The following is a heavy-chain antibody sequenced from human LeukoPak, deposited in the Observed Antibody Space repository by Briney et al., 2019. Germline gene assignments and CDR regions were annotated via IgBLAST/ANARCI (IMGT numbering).Heavy chain of an antibody. CDR3: ATLNWDDGEVSGFDH. D-gene: IGHD1-26*01. Sequence: GGSLRLSCTASGFRFRNTWMSWVRQAPGKGLEWVANIKKDETEIYYADSVKGRFTISRDNAKRSLYLQMNVLRVEDTAVYYCATLNWDDGEVSGFDHWGQGIMVTVSS. V-gene: IGHV3-7*01. J-gene: IGHJ5*02. CDR2: IKKDETEI. CDR1: GFRFRNTW.